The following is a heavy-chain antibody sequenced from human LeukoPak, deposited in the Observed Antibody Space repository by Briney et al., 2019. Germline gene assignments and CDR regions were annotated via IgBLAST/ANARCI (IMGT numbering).Heavy chain of an antibody. Sequence: GGSLRLSCAASGFTFSSYSMNWVRQAPGKGLEWVSSISSSSSYIYYADSVKGRFTISRDNAKSSLYLQMNSLRAEDTAVYYCARGIAAAGPVYFDYWGQGTLVTVSS. CDR3: ARGIAAAGPVYFDY. V-gene: IGHV3-21*01. J-gene: IGHJ4*02. D-gene: IGHD6-13*01. CDR1: GFTFSSYS. CDR2: ISSSSSYI.